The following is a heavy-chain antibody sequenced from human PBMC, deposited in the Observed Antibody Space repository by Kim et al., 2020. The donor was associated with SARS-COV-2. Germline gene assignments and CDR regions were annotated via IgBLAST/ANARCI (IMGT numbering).Heavy chain of an antibody. CDR2: TYYRSKWYN. D-gene: IGHD6-19*01. J-gene: IGHJ6*02. CDR3: ARGGIAVAGLSDDIWGRYYYYGMDV. CDR1: GDSVSSNSAA. V-gene: IGHV6-1*01. Sequence: SQTLSLTCAISGDSVSSNSAAWNWIRQSPSRGLEWLGRTYYRSKWYNDYAVSVKSRITINPDTSKNQFSLQLNSVTPEDTAVYYCARGGIAVAGLSDDIWGRYYYYGMDVWGQGTTVTVSS.